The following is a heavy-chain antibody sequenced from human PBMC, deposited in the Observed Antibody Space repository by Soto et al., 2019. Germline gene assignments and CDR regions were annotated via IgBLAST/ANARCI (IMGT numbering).Heavy chain of an antibody. CDR3: SRVGAVEY. CDR2: ISSGASSI. Sequence: EVQLVESGGGLVQPGGSLRLSCVVSGFTFSTYGMTWVRQAPGKGLEWVSYISSGASSIFYADSVKGRFTISRDDAKNSLYLQMNSLRDEDTAVYYCSRVGAVEYWGQGILVTVSS. CDR1: GFTFSTYG. V-gene: IGHV3-48*02. J-gene: IGHJ4*02. D-gene: IGHD3-16*01.